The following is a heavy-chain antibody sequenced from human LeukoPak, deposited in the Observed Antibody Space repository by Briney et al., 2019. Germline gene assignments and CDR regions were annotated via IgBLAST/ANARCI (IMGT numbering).Heavy chain of an antibody. CDR2: VYYGRSP. D-gene: IGHD6-25*01. CDR3: ARSSGTGTFSY. Sequence: SETLSLTCTVSGDSISRSTYYWAWIRQPPGKGLEWIGSVYYGRSPYFNPSLESRATISVDTSKNHFSLKMSSATAADTAVYYCARSSGTGTFSYWGQGTLVTVSS. V-gene: IGHV4-39*02. J-gene: IGHJ4*02. CDR1: GDSISRSTYY.